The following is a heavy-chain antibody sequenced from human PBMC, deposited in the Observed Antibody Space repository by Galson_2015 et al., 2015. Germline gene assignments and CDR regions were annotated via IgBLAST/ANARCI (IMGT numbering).Heavy chain of an antibody. D-gene: IGHD3-22*01. CDR2: ISSSSSYI. Sequence: SLRLSCAASGFTFSSYSMNWVRQAPGKGLEWVSSISSSSSYIYYADSVKGRFTISRDNAKNSLYLQMNSLRAEDTAVYYCAREISGYYDSSGYWGQGTLVTVSS. CDR3: AREISGYYDSSGY. J-gene: IGHJ4*02. CDR1: GFTFSSYS. V-gene: IGHV3-21*01.